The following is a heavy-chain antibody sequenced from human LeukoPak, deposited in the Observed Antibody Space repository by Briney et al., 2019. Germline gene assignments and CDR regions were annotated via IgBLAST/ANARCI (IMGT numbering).Heavy chain of an antibody. CDR1: GYTLTELS. V-gene: IGHV1-24*01. CDR3: ARVYLNKDDYSNYVGWFDP. Sequence: ASVKVSCKVSGYTLTELSMHWVRQAPGKGLEWMGGFDPEDGETIYAQKFQGRVTMTEDTSTDTAYMELSSLRSEDTAVYYCARVYLNKDDYSNYVGWFDPWGQGTLVTVSS. CDR2: FDPEDGET. J-gene: IGHJ5*02. D-gene: IGHD4-11*01.